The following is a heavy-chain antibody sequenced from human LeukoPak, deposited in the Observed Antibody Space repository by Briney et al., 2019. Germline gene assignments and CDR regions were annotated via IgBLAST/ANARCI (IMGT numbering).Heavy chain of an antibody. V-gene: IGHV3-66*01. J-gene: IGHJ3*02. Sequence: GGSLRLSCAASGFTVSSNYRSWVRQAPGKGLEWVSVIYSGGSTYYVDSVKGRFTISRDNSKNTLYLQMNSLRAEDTAVYYCARVRYYYDSSGPEDAFDIWGQGTMVTVSS. CDR3: ARVRYYYDSSGPEDAFDI. D-gene: IGHD3-22*01. CDR2: IYSGGST. CDR1: GFTVSSNY.